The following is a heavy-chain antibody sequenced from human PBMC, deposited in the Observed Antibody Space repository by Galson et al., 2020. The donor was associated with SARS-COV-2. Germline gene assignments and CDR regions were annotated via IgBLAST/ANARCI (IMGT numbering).Heavy chain of an antibody. Sequence: GGSLRLSCAASGFTFSNYWMHWVRQAPGKGLVWVSRINSDGSSTSYADSVKGRFTISRDNAKNTVYLQMNSLRAEDTAVYYCARVYYGSAPDYYYYYGMDVWGQGTTVTVSS. V-gene: IGHV3-74*01. CDR3: ARVYYGSAPDYYYYYGMDV. CDR1: GFTFSNYW. J-gene: IGHJ6*02. CDR2: INSDGSST. D-gene: IGHD3-10*01.